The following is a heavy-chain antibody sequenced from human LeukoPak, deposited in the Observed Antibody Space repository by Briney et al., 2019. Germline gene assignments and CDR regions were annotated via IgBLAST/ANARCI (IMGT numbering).Heavy chain of an antibody. J-gene: IGHJ4*02. CDR3: ARDEEYCSSISCYRFFDY. V-gene: IGHV4-4*07. Sequence: SETLSLTCTVSGGSISSYYWSWIRQPAGKGLEWIGRIYTSGSTNYNPSLKSRVTMSVDTSKNQFSLKLSSVTAADTAVYYCARDEEYCSSISCYRFFDYWGQGTLVTVSS. CDR1: GGSISSYY. CDR2: IYTSGST. D-gene: IGHD2-2*02.